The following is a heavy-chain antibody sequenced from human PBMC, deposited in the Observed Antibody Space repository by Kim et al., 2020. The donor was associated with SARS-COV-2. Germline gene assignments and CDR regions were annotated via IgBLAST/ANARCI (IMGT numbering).Heavy chain of an antibody. CDR3: AREKYYDILTGMDV. J-gene: IGHJ6*02. D-gene: IGHD3-9*01. V-gene: IGHV1-2*02. Sequence: ASVKVSCKASGYTFTGYYMHWVRQAPGQGLEWMGWINPNSGGTNYAQKFQGRVTMTRDTSISTAYMELSRLRSDDTAVYYCAREKYYDILTGMDVWGQGTTVTVSS. CDR2: INPNSGGT. CDR1: GYTFTGYY.